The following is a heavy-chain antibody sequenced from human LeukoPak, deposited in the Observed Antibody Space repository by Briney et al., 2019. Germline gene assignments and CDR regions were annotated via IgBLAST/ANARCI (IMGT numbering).Heavy chain of an antibody. V-gene: IGHV4-59*01. J-gene: IGHJ4*02. D-gene: IGHD3-10*01. Sequence: PSETLSLTCTVSGGSISSYYWSWIRQPPGKGLEWIGYIYYTGSTNYSPSLQSRVTISVDTSKNQFSLKLSSVTAADTAVYYCARGDYGSGTYYFDYWGQGTLVTVSS. CDR3: ARGDYGSGTYYFDY. CDR2: IYYTGST. CDR1: GGSISSYY.